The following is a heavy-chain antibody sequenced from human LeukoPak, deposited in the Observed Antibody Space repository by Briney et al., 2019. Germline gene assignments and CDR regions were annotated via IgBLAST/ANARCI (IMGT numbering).Heavy chain of an antibody. Sequence: GGSLRLSCAASGFTFSSYGMHWVRPAPGKGLEWVAVISYDGSNKYYADSVKGRFTISRDNSKNTLYLQMNSLRAEDTAVYYCAKDAMSTSFDYWGQGTLVTVSS. CDR3: AKDAMSTSFDY. D-gene: IGHD5/OR15-5a*01. V-gene: IGHV3-30*18. CDR2: ISYDGSNK. CDR1: GFTFSSYG. J-gene: IGHJ4*02.